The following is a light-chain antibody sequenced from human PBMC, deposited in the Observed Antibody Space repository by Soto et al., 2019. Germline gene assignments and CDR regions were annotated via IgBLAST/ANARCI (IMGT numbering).Light chain of an antibody. CDR1: QTLRNK. Sequence: IVVTQSPGTLSVSPGERVMLSCRASQTLRNKLAWYQQKPGQAPRLLIYGGFTRATGIPARFSGSGSGTEFTLTINSLQSEDFAIYYCQQHNAWPLTFGPGTKLDLK. J-gene: IGKJ3*01. CDR3: QQHNAWPLT. V-gene: IGKV3-15*01. CDR2: GGF.